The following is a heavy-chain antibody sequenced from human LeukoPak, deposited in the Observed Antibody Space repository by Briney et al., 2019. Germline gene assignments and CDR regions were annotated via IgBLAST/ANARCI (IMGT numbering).Heavy chain of an antibody. V-gene: IGHV1-3*01. CDR2: INAGSGNT. J-gene: IGHJ4*02. D-gene: IGHD5-12*01. CDR3: ARVGIRATITVDY. Sequence: ASVKVSCKASGYTFTSYAMHWVCQAPGQRLEWMGWINAGSGNTKYSQKFQGRVTITRDTSASTAYMELSSLRSEDTAVYYCARVGIRATITVDYWGQGTLVTVSS. CDR1: GYTFTSYA.